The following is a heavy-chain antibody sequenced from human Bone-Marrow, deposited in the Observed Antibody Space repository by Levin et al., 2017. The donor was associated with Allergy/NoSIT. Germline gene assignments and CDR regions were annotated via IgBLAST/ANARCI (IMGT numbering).Heavy chain of an antibody. CDR3: ATWFYYGSGSRRFDP. V-gene: IGHV4-61*01. J-gene: IGHJ5*02. Sequence: SETLSLTCSVSGASVSSATYFWSWIRQPPGKGLEWVGYIYYTGATNYNPSLETRVTISADTSKNQFSLKLSSVTAADTAVYYCATWFYYGSGSRRFDPWGQGTLVTVSS. CDR1: GASVSSATYF. D-gene: IGHD3-10*01. CDR2: IYYTGAT.